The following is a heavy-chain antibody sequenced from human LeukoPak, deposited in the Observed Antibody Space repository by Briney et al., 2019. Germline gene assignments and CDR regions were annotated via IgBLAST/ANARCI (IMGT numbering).Heavy chain of an antibody. J-gene: IGHJ5*02. V-gene: IGHV3-74*01. Sequence: TGGSLRLSCAASGFTFSSYSIHWVRQAPGKGLAWVSRIDNDGSDTIFADSVKGRFTLSRDNAKNTVYLQMNSLRAEDTAVYYCARDAHSSSWYLNWFDPWGQGTLVTVSS. CDR3: ARDAHSSSWYLNWFDP. D-gene: IGHD6-13*01. CDR2: IDNDGSDT. CDR1: GFTFSSYS.